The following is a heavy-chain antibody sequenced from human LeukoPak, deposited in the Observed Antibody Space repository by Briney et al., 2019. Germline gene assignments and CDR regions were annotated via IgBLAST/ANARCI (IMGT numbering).Heavy chain of an antibody. CDR3: ARGYYDSSVYSFAWYFDL. CDR2: MNPNSGNT. D-gene: IGHD3-22*01. Sequence: ASVKVSCKASGYTFTSYDINWVRQATGQGLEWMGWMNPNSGNTGYAQKFQGRVTMTRNTSISTAYMELSSLRSEDTAVYYCARGYYDSSVYSFAWYFDLWGRGTLVTVSS. V-gene: IGHV1-8*01. CDR1: GYTFTSYD. J-gene: IGHJ2*01.